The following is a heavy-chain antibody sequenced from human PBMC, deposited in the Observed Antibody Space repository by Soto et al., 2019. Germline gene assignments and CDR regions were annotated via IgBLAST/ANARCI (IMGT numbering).Heavy chain of an antibody. J-gene: IGHJ4*02. CDR2: ISYDGSNK. CDR1: GFTFSSYG. D-gene: IGHD5-18*01. CDR3: AKPGDSYGFDYFDY. Sequence: GGSLRLSCAASGFTFSSYGMHWVRQAPGKGLEWVEVISYDGSNKYYADSVKGRFTISRDNSKNTLYLQMNSLRAEDTAVYYCAKPGDSYGFDYFDYWGQGTLVTVSS. V-gene: IGHV3-30*18.